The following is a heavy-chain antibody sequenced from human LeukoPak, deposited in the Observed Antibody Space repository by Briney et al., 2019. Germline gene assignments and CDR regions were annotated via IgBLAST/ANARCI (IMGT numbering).Heavy chain of an antibody. CDR1: GVSFSNYD. CDR3: ARQGVATAIEY. J-gene: IGHJ4*02. D-gene: IGHD2-21*02. V-gene: IGHV4-4*07. CDR2: ISASGNT. Sequence: SETLSLTCTVSGVSFSNYDWNWIRQPAGKGLEWIGRISASGNTNYNPSLKSRVTMSVDTSMNLFTLKLSSVTAADTAVSYCARQGVATAIEYWGPGDLFTVSS.